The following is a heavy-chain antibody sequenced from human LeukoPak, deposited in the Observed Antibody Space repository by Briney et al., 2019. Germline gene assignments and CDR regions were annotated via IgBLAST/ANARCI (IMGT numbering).Heavy chain of an antibody. D-gene: IGHD3-10*01. Sequence: GGSLRLSCAASGFTFSSYSMNWVRQAPGKGLEWVSYISSSSSTIYYADSVKGRFTISRDNAKNSLYLQMNSLRAEDTALYYCAKDISHYYGSGSYADYWGQGTLVTVSS. CDR1: GFTFSSYS. CDR3: AKDISHYYGSGSYADY. CDR2: ISSSSSTI. V-gene: IGHV3-48*04. J-gene: IGHJ4*02.